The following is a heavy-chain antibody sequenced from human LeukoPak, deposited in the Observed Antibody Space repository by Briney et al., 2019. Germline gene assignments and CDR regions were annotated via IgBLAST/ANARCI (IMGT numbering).Heavy chain of an antibody. CDR3: ARESPHITGPNEFDY. CDR1: GYTFITYG. V-gene: IGHV1-18*01. D-gene: IGHD1-20*01. Sequence: GASVKVSCKASGYTFITYGITWLRQAPGQGLEWMAWIRADNGDTKFGQKFQGRVTLTTDKSTRTAYMELGSLRSDDTAVYYCARESPHITGPNEFDYWGQGTLVTVSS. J-gene: IGHJ4*02. CDR2: IRADNGDT.